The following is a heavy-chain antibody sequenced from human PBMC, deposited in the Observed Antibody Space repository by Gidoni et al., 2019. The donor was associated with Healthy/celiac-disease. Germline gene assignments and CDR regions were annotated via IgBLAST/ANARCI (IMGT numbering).Heavy chain of an antibody. J-gene: IGHJ4*02. V-gene: IGHV3-64*01. D-gene: IGHD6-19*01. CDR1: GFTFRSYA. CDR3: ARDREYSSGWYNDY. Sequence: EVQLVESGGGLVQPGGSLRLSCAASGFTFRSYAMHWVRQAPGKGLEYVSAISSNGGSTYYANSVKGRFTISRDNSKNTLYLQMGSLRAEDMAVYYCARDREYSSGWYNDYWGQGTLVTVSS. CDR2: ISSNGGST.